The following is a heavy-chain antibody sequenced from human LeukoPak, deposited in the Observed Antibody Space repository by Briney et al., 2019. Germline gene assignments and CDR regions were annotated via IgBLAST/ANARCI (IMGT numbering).Heavy chain of an antibody. D-gene: IGHD7-27*01. J-gene: IGHJ5*02. CDR1: GGSFSSSSYY. CDR3: ARHESGANWFDP. CDR2: IYYSGST. Sequence: SETLSLTCTVSGGSFSSSSYYWGWIRQPPGKGLEWIGSIYYSGSTYYNPSLKSRVTISVDTSKNQFSLKLSSVTAADTAVYYCARHESGANWFDPWGQGTLVTVSS. V-gene: IGHV4-39*01.